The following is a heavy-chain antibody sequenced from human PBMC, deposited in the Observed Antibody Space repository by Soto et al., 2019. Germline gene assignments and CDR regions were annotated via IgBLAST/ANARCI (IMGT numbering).Heavy chain of an antibody. CDR1: GYTFTGYY. V-gene: IGHV1-2*04. Sequence: AASVKVSCKASGYTFTGYYMHWVRQAPGQGLEWMGWINPNSGGTNYAQKFQGWVTMTRDTSISTAYMELSRLRSDDTAVYYCARGDSSGWYGGSFKFDYWGQGTLVTVSS. CDR2: INPNSGGT. J-gene: IGHJ4*02. CDR3: ARGDSSGWYGGSFKFDY. D-gene: IGHD6-19*01.